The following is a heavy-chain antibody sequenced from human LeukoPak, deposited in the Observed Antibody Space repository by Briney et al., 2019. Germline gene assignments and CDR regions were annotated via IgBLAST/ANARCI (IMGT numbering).Heavy chain of an antibody. J-gene: IGHJ4*02. Sequence: ASVKVSCKASGYTFTGYYMHWVRQAPGQGLEWMGWINPNSGGTNYAQKFQGRVTMTRDTSISTAYMELSRLRSDDTAVYYCARARSRWAMARGVFDYWGQGTLVTVSS. CDR2: INPNSGGT. D-gene: IGHD3-10*01. CDR1: GYTFTGYY. V-gene: IGHV1-2*02. CDR3: ARARSRWAMARGVFDY.